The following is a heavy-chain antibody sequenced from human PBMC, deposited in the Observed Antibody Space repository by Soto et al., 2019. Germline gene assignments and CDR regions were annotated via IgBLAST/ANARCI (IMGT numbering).Heavy chain of an antibody. Sequence: GGSLRLSCAASGFTFSSYGMHWVRQAPGKGLEWVAVISYDGSNKYYADSVKGRFTISRDNSKNTLYLQMNSLRAEDTAVYYCAKVRRIAVANGMDVWGQGTTVTVSS. CDR1: GFTFSSYG. CDR3: AKVRRIAVANGMDV. CDR2: ISYDGSNK. J-gene: IGHJ6*02. V-gene: IGHV3-30*18. D-gene: IGHD6-19*01.